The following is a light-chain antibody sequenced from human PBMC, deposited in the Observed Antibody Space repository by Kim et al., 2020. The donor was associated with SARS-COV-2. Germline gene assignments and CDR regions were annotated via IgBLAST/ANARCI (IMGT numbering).Light chain of an antibody. CDR3: QVWDTGSDHPI. CDR2: YDT. V-gene: IGLV3-21*04. CDR1: SIGLQS. Sequence: APGKTARITGGENSIGLQSVHWYQQKPGQAPVLVIYYDTDRPSGIPERFSGSNSGNTVTLTISRVEAGDEADYYCQVWDTGSDHPIFGGGTQLTVL. J-gene: IGLJ2*01.